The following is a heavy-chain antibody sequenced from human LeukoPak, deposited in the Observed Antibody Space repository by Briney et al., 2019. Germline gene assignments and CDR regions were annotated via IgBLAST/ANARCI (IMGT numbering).Heavy chain of an antibody. CDR3: ARVPYYDIPYDFDY. Sequence: SVKVSCKASGGTFSSYAISWVRQAPGQGLEWMGRIIPILGIANYAQKFQGRGTITADKSTSTAYMELSSLRSEDTAVYYCARVPYYDIPYDFDYWGQGTLVTVSS. J-gene: IGHJ4*02. D-gene: IGHD3-22*01. CDR2: IIPILGIA. V-gene: IGHV1-69*04. CDR1: GGTFSSYA.